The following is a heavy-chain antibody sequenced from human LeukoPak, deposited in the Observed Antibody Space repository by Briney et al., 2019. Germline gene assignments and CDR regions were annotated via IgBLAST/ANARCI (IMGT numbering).Heavy chain of an antibody. Sequence: SETLSLTCTVSGGSISSYYWSWIRQPPGKGLEWIGYIYYSGSTNYNPSLKSRVTISVDTSKNQFSLKLTSVTAADTAVYYCARGGTQNWYAGDYWGQGTLVTVSS. D-gene: IGHD1-1*01. V-gene: IGHV4-59*01. CDR3: ARGGTQNWYAGDY. CDR1: GGSISSYY. J-gene: IGHJ4*02. CDR2: IYYSGST.